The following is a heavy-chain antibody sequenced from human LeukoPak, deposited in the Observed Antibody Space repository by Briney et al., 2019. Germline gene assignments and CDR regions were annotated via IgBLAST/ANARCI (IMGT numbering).Heavy chain of an antibody. V-gene: IGHV4-39*01. Sequence: PSETLSLTCAVSGASISGSGYYLGWIRQPPGKGLEWIGNIYYTGSTYYNASLQSRVTISIDMSKNQFSLRLSSVTAADTAMYYCVKSGGYGLMGFWGQGTLVTVSS. CDR2: IYYTGST. CDR3: VKSGGYGLMGF. CDR1: GASISGSGYY. J-gene: IGHJ4*02. D-gene: IGHD2-8*01.